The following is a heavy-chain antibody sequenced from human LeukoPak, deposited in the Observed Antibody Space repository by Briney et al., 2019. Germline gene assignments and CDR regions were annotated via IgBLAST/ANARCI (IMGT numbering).Heavy chain of an antibody. CDR2: MNPNNGNT. J-gene: IGHJ6*02. Sequence: ASVKVSCKASGGTFSSYAISWVRQAPGQGLEWMGWMNPNNGNTGYAQKFQGRITMTRNTSISTVYMELNSLRSEDTAVYFCARGENNYLFYGMDVWGQGTTVTVSS. V-gene: IGHV1-8*02. CDR3: ARGENNYLFYGMDV. D-gene: IGHD1-20*01. CDR1: GGTFSSYA.